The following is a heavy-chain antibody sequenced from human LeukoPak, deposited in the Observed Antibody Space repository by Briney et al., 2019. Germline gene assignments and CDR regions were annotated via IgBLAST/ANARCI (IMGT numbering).Heavy chain of an antibody. CDR1: GYTLTELS. J-gene: IGHJ4*02. D-gene: IGHD6-19*01. Sequence: ASVKVSCKVSGYTLTELSMHWVRQAPGKGLEWMGGFDPEDGETIYAQKFQGRVTMTEDTSTDTAYMELSSLRSEDTAVYYCARRIGIPTVAGTNFDYWGQGTLVTVSS. CDR3: ARRIGIPTVAGTNFDY. V-gene: IGHV1-24*01. CDR2: FDPEDGET.